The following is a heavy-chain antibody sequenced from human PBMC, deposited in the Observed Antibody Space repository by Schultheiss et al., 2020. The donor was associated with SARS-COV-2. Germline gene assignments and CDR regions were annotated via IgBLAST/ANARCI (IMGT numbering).Heavy chain of an antibody. J-gene: IGHJ6*02. CDR3: ARDGVVVTAMRGYYGMDV. V-gene: IGHV3-33*08. D-gene: IGHD2-21*02. Sequence: GGSLRLSCAASGFTFSSYGMHWVRQAPGKGLEWVAVIWYDGSNKYYADSVKGGFTISRDNSKNTLYLQMNSLRAEDTAVYYCARDGVVVTAMRGYYGMDVWGQGTTVTVSS. CDR2: IWYDGSNK. CDR1: GFTFSSYG.